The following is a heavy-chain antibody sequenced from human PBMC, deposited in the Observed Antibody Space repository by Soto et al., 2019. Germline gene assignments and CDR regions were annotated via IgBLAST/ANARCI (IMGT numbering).Heavy chain of an antibody. J-gene: IGHJ6*02. CDR2: IYYSGST. Sequence: LRLRCSVSGGSISGYCCRWTRQPTGKGLEWIGYIYYSGSTNYNPSLKSRVTISVDTSKNRFSLKLSSVTAADTAVYYCASIYYDSSGYYPFMDVWGQGTTVTVSS. V-gene: IGHV4-59*01. CDR3: ASIYYDSSGYYPFMDV. CDR1: GGSISGYC. D-gene: IGHD3-22*01.